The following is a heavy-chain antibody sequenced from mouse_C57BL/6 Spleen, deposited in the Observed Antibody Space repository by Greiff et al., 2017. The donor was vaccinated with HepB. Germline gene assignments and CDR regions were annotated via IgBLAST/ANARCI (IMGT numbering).Heavy chain of an antibody. Sequence: EVQLQQSGPELVKPGASVKISCKASGYTFTDYYMNWVKQSHGKSLEWIGDINPNNGGTSYNQKFKGKATLTVDKSSSTAYMELRSLTSEDSAVYYCARRAGGTWRYWYFDVWGTGTTVTVSS. CDR1: GYTFTDYY. V-gene: IGHV1-26*01. CDR3: ARRAGGTWRYWYFDV. CDR2: INPNNGGT. D-gene: IGHD2-14*01. J-gene: IGHJ1*03.